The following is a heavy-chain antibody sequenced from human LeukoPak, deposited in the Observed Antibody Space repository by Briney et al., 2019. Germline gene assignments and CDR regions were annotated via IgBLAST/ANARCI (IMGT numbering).Heavy chain of an antibody. CDR1: GYTFTSYD. CDR2: MNPNSGST. J-gene: IGHJ5*02. CDR3: ARGPGYDYVWGSYRLPYNWFDP. D-gene: IGHD3-16*02. Sequence: ASVKVSCKASGYTFTSYDINWVRQATGQGLEWMGWMNPNSGSTGYAQKFQGRVTMTRNTSISTAYMELSSLRSEDTAVYYCARGPGYDYVWGSYRLPYNWFDPWGQGTLVTVSS. V-gene: IGHV1-8*01.